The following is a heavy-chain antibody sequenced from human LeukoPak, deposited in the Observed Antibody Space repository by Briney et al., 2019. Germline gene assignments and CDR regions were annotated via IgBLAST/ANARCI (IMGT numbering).Heavy chain of an antibody. J-gene: IGHJ4*02. CDR2: IYSGGGT. D-gene: IGHD2-15*01. V-gene: IGHV3-66*01. Sequence: GGSLRLSCAASGFTVSSNYMNWVRQAPGKGLEWVSVIYSGGGTNYADSVKGRFTISRDNSKNTLYLQMNSLRAEDTAVYYCAREPCSGGSCSTRYFDYWGQGTLVTVSS. CDR3: AREPCSGGSCSTRYFDY. CDR1: GFTVSSNY.